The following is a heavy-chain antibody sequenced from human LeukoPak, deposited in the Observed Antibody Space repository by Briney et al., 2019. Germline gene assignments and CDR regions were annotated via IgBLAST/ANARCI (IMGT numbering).Heavy chain of an antibody. D-gene: IGHD2-2*01. CDR2: ISYDGSNK. Sequence: GRSLRLSCAASGFTFSSYAMHWVRQAPGKGLEWVAVISYDGSNKYYADSVKGRFTISRDNSKNTLYLQMNSLRAEDTAVYYCARVSRGYAYQLLSRGFGCWDQGTLVTVSS. CDR3: ARVSRGYAYQLLSRGFGC. CDR1: GFTFSSYA. V-gene: IGHV3-30-3*01. J-gene: IGHJ4*02.